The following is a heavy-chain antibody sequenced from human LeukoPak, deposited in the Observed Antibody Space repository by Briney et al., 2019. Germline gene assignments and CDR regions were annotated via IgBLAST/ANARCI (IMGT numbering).Heavy chain of an antibody. D-gene: IGHD5-12*01. J-gene: IGHJ5*02. V-gene: IGHV1-2*02. CDR3: ARAPQYSGYDGTWFDP. CDR2: INPYSGDT. Sequence: GASVKVSCKASGYSFTGYYMHWVRQAPGQGFEWMGWINPYSGDTNYAQKFQGRVTVTRDTSISTVYMDLSRLRPDDTAVYYCARAPQYSGYDGTWFDPWGQGTLVTVSS. CDR1: GYSFTGYY.